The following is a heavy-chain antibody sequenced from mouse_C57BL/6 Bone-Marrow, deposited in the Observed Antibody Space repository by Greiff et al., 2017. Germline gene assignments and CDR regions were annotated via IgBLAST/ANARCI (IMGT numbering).Heavy chain of an antibody. CDR3: ERGGNYGEYYFDY. Sequence: QVQLQQSGAELVRPGASVKMSCKASGYTFTTYPIEWMKQNHGKSLEWIGNFHPYNDDTKYNEKFKGKATLTVAKSSSTVYLELSRLTSDDSAVYYCERGGNYGEYYFDYWGQGTTLTVSS. D-gene: IGHD2-1*01. V-gene: IGHV1-47*01. CDR2: FHPYNDDT. J-gene: IGHJ2*01. CDR1: GYTFTTYP.